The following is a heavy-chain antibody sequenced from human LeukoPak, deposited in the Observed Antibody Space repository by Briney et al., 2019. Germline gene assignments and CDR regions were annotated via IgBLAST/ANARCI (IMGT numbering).Heavy chain of an antibody. CDR2: INDDGSAT. V-gene: IGHV3-74*01. CDR1: GFIFSNYW. J-gene: IGHJ4*02. CDR3: AREILAPGKTHDY. Sequence: GGSLRLSCAASGFIFSNYWMHWVRQVPGKGLVWVSRINDDGSATFYADSVKGRFTISRDNAKNTLFLQINSLRAEDTAVYYCAREILAPGKTHDYWGQGTLVTVSS.